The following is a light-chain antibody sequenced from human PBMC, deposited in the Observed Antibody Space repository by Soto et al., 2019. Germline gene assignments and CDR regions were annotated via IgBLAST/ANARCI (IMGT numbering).Light chain of an antibody. CDR3: EQRYSTPQVT. CDR1: QSISTY. CDR2: KAS. Sequence: DIQMTQSPSSLSASVGDRVTITCRASQSISTYLSWYQQKPGKARNLLIYKASSLEGGVPSRFSGSGSGTEFTLTISSLQPEDFATYYCEQRYSTPQVTFGGGTKVEIK. J-gene: IGKJ4*01. V-gene: IGKV1-39*01.